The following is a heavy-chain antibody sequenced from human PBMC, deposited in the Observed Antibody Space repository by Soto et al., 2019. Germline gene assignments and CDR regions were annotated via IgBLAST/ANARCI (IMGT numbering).Heavy chain of an antibody. CDR3: ARSPTAVTTPRRDTFDV. CDR1: GGSISSSTYN. J-gene: IGHJ3*01. Sequence: ASETLSLTCTVSGGSISSSTYNWGWIRQPPGKRLEWIGNIYYSGSPYYNPSLKSRVTISVDTSRNQLSLKLSFVTAADTAVYYCARSPTAVTTPRRDTFDVWGQGTMVTVSS. CDR2: IYYSGSP. V-gene: IGHV4-39*01. D-gene: IGHD4-17*01.